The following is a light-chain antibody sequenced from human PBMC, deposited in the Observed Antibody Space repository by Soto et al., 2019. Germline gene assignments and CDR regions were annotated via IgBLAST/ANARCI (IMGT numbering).Light chain of an antibody. V-gene: IGKV3-20*01. CDR2: GAS. J-gene: IGKJ1*01. Sequence: EIVLTQSPGTLSLSPGDRATLSCRASQSVSSNYVAWYQQKSGQAPRLIVYGASIRATGIPDSFSGSGSGTDFTLAIRRLEPEDFAVYYCQQYGSSPRTFGQGTKVEIK. CDR3: QQYGSSPRT. CDR1: QSVSSNY.